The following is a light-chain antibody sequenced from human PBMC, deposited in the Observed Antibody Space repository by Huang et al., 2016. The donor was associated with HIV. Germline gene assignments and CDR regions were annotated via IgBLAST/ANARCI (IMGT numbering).Light chain of an antibody. CDR1: QGISNY. V-gene: IGKV1-27*01. CDR3: QKYNSAPRT. CDR2: AAS. J-gene: IGKJ1*01. Sequence: DIQMTQSPSSLSASGGDRVTITCRSIQGISNYLAWYQQKPGKVPQLLIYAASTLQSGVPSRFSGSGSGTDFTLTISSLQPEDVATYYCQKYNSAPRTFGQGTKVEIK.